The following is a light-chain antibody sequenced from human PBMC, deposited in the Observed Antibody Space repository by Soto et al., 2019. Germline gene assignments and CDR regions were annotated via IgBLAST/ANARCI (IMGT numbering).Light chain of an antibody. CDR1: SSDVGGYNY. Sequence: QPVLTQPASVSGSPGQSITISCTGTSSDVGGYNYVSWYQQHPGKAPKLMIYDVSNRPSGVSNRFSGSKSGNTASLTISGLQAEDEADYYCSSYTSSSTPYVFGTGTKATVL. CDR2: DVS. V-gene: IGLV2-14*01. J-gene: IGLJ1*01. CDR3: SSYTSSSTPYV.